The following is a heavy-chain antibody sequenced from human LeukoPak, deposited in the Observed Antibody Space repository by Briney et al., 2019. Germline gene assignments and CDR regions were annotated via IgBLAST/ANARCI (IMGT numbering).Heavy chain of an antibody. CDR2: IWYDGSGK. V-gene: IGHV3-33*01. CDR3: ARDWCGGGSCYYFDH. D-gene: IGHD2-15*01. J-gene: IGHJ4*02. CDR1: RFTFTDYG. Sequence: PGRSLRLSCAASRFTFTDYGMHWVRLPPGKGLEWVALIWYDGSGKYYADSVKGRFTISRDNSKNTLYLQMNSLRAEDTAVYYCARDWCGGGSCYYFDHWGQGTLVTVSS.